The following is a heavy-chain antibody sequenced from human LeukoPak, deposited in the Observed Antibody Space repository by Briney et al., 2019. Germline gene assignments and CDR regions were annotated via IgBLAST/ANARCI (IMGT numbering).Heavy chain of an antibody. CDR2: ISGSGGST. J-gene: IGHJ4*02. CDR3: AKLGYSSGWRDY. CDR1: GFTFSSYA. D-gene: IGHD6-19*01. Sequence: EGSLRLSCAASGFTFSSYAMSWVRQAPGKGLEWVSAISGSGGSTYYADSVKGRFTISRDNSKNTLYLQMNSLRAEDTAVYYCAKLGYSSGWRDYWGQGTLVTVSS. V-gene: IGHV3-23*01.